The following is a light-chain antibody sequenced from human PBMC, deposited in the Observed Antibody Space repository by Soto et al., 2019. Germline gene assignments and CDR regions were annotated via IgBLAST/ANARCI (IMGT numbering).Light chain of an antibody. Sequence: QSVLTQPPSVSGAPGQRVTISCTGSSSNIGAGYDVHWYQQLPGTAPKLLIYGNSNRPSGVPDRFSGSKSGTSASLAITGLQAEDVADYYCQSYDSSLSGVFGGGTKVTGL. CDR1: SSNIGAGYD. CDR3: QSYDSSLSGV. V-gene: IGLV1-40*01. J-gene: IGLJ3*02. CDR2: GNS.